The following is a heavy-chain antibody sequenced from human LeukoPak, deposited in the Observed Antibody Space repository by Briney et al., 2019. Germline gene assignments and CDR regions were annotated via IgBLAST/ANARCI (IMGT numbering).Heavy chain of an antibody. V-gene: IGHV2-5*01. Sequence: SGPTLVKPTQTLTLTCTFSGFSLSTSGVGVGWIRQPPGKALEWLAFIYWNDDEPYSPSLKSRLTITKDTSKNQVVLTMTNMYPVDTATYFCAHTTTVVLGFDYWGQGTLVTVSS. CDR2: IYWNDDE. D-gene: IGHD4-11*01. CDR1: GFSLSTSGVG. CDR3: AHTTTVVLGFDY. J-gene: IGHJ4*02.